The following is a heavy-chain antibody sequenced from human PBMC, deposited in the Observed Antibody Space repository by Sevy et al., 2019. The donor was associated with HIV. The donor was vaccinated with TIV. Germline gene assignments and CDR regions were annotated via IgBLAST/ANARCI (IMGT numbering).Heavy chain of an antibody. CDR1: GFSFSTYA. V-gene: IGHV3-23*01. J-gene: IGHJ4*02. Sequence: GGSLRLSCEASGFSFSTYALTWVRQAPGKGLEWVSGITGSGTSTYYADSVKGRFTISRDNSQKTLYLQMNSLRAEDTAVYYCADSEDILTGYYPFGHWGQGTLVTVSS. CDR3: ADSEDILTGYYPFGH. CDR2: ITGSGTST. D-gene: IGHD3-9*01.